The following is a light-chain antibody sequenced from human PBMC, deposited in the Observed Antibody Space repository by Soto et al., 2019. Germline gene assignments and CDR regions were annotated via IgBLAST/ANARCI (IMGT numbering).Light chain of an antibody. CDR1: SSDVGGYNY. J-gene: IGLJ1*01. V-gene: IGLV2-14*01. CDR3: SSYTSTSTYV. CDR2: HVS. Sequence: QSVLTQPASVSGSPGQSITISCTGTSSDVGGYNYVSWYQQYPGKAPKLMIYHVSNRPSGVSNRFSGSKFGNSASLTISGLQPEDEADYYCSSYTSTSTYVFGTGTKVTVL.